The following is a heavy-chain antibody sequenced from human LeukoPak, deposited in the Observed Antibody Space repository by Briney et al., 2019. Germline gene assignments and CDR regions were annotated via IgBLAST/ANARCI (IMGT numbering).Heavy chain of an antibody. CDR2: INHSGST. CDR1: GGSFSGYY. CDR3: ARFTGAKVSRQQLVVYSYYMDV. Sequence: SETLSLTCAVYGGSFSGYYWSWIRQPPGKGLEWIGEINHSGSTNYNPSLKSRVTISVDTSKNQFSLKLSSVTAADTAVYYCARFTGAKVSRQQLVVYSYYMDVWGKGATVTISS. D-gene: IGHD6-13*01. V-gene: IGHV4-34*01. J-gene: IGHJ6*03.